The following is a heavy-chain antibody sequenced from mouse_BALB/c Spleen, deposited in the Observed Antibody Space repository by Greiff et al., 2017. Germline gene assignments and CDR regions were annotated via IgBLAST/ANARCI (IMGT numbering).Heavy chain of an antibody. V-gene: IGHV14-4*02. D-gene: IGHD4-1*02. CDR2: IDPENGDT. Sequence: EVKLQESGAELVRSGASVKLSCTASGFNIKDYYMHWVKQRPEQGLEWIGWIDPENGDTEYAPKFQGKATMTADTSSNTAYLQLSSLTSEDTAVYYCNNWDVGFAYWGQGTLVTVSA. J-gene: IGHJ3*01. CDR1: GFNIKDYY. CDR3: NNWDVGFAY.